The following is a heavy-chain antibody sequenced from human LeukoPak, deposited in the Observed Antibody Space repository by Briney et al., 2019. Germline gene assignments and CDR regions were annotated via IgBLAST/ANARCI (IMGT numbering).Heavy chain of an antibody. CDR2: INPNSGGT. CDR1: GYTFTGYY. V-gene: IGHV1-2*02. Sequence: ASVKVSCKASGYTFTGYYMHWVRQAPGQGLEWMGWINPNSGGTNYAQKFQGRVTMTRDTSISTAYMELSRLRSDDTAVYYCARVAIVATITSVGVSTTPGDYWGQGTLVTVSP. D-gene: IGHD5-12*01. J-gene: IGHJ4*02. CDR3: ARVAIVATITSVGVSTTPGDY.